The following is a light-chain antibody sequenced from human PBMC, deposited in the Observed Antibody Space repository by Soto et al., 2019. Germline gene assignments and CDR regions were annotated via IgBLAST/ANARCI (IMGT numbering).Light chain of an antibody. CDR1: SSDVGSYNL. CDR2: EGS. V-gene: IGLV2-23*01. J-gene: IGLJ3*02. Sequence: QSALTQPASVSGSPGQSITISCTGTSSDVGSYNLVSWYQQHPGKATKLMIYEGSKRPSGVSNRFSGSKSGNTASLTISGLQAEDEADYYCCSHTGSRVFGGGTKLTVL. CDR3: CSHTGSRV.